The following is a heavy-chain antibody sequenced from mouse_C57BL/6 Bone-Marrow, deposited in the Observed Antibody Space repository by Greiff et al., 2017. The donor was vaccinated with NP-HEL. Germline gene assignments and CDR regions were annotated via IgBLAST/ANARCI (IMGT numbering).Heavy chain of an antibody. D-gene: IGHD1-1*01. CDR1: GYTFTSYW. V-gene: IGHV1-64*01. Sequence: QVQLQQPGAELVKPGASVKLSCKASGYTFTSYWMHWVKQRPGQGLEWIGMIHPNSGSTNYNEKFKSKATLTVDKSSSTAYMQLSSLTSEDSAVYYCARRDYYGSSYGGYWGQGTTLTVSS. CDR2: IHPNSGST. CDR3: ARRDYYGSSYGGY. J-gene: IGHJ2*01.